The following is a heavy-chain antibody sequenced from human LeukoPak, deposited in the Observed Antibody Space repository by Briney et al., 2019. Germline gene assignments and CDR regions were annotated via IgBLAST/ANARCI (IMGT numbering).Heavy chain of an antibody. CDR2: IYPRETT. J-gene: IGHJ3*02. CDR1: GDSVNSGAYY. Sequence: SETLSLTCTVSGDSVNSGAYYWSWLRQPAGKEPEWIGRIYPRETTNYNPSLKSRVAISVDTSKNQFSLKLSSVTAADTAVYYCAREIVAGLGVSFDIWGQGTMVTVSS. D-gene: IGHD6-19*01. CDR3: AREIVAGLGVSFDI. V-gene: IGHV4-61*02.